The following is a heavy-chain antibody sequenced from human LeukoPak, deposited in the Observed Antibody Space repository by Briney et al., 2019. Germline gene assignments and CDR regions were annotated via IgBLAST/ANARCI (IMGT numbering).Heavy chain of an antibody. CDR3: AREPFEVGFDY. J-gene: IGHJ4*02. D-gene: IGHD3-3*01. CDR2: ISGSGA. V-gene: IGHV3-23*01. Sequence: GGSLRLSCAASGFTFSSYAMSWVRQAPGKGLEWVSGISGSGAYYADSVKGRFTISRDNSKNTLYLQMNSLRAEDTAVYYCAREPFEVGFDYWGQGTLVTVSS. CDR1: GFTFSSYA.